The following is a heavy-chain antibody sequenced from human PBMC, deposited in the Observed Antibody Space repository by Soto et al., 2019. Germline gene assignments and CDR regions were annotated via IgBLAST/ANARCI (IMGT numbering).Heavy chain of an antibody. CDR2: IYYSGST. CDR1: GGSISSSSYY. V-gene: IGHV4-39*01. CDR3: AWGAWIQLWDDAFDI. J-gene: IGHJ3*02. D-gene: IGHD5-18*01. Sequence: SETLSLTCTVSGGSISSSSYYWGWIRQPPGKGLEWIGSIYYSGSTYYNPSLKSRVTISVDTSKNQFSLKLSSVTAADTAVYYCAWGAWIQLWDDAFDIWGQGTMVTVSS.